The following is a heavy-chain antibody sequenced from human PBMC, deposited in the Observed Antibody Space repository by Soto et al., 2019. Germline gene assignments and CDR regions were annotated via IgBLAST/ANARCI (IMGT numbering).Heavy chain of an antibody. CDR3: AGRLTTGASLDY. Sequence: VQLVESGGGLIQPGGSLRLSCAASGFTVSNNHMTWVRQAAGKGLELVSFVHGGGSTSYADSVKGRFTISRDNSKNTLYLQMDSLRAEDTAIYSCAGRLTTGASLDYWGRGTLVTVSS. CDR2: VHGGGST. CDR1: GFTVSNNH. D-gene: IGHD3-16*01. V-gene: IGHV3-53*01. J-gene: IGHJ4*02.